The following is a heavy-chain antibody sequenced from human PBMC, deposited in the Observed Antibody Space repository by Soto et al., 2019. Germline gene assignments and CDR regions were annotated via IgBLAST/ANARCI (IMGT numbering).Heavy chain of an antibody. Sequence: PGGSLRLSCAASGFTVSSKYMTWVRQAPGKGLEWVSLIQSGGTTYYADSVKGRFTISRDNSKNTLYLQMNSLRAEDTALYHCARDLSWGSPDAFDIWGQGTMVTVSS. CDR1: GFTVSSKY. V-gene: IGHV3-53*05. CDR3: ARDLSWGSPDAFDI. CDR2: IQSGGTT. D-gene: IGHD3-16*01. J-gene: IGHJ3*02.